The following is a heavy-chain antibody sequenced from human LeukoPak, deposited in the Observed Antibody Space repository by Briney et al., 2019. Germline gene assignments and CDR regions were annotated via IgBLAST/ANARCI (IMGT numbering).Heavy chain of an antibody. CDR1: GFTFSTYG. Sequence: PGGSLRLSCATSGFTFSTYGMHWVRQAPGKGLEWVSYISGSSTSIYHADSVKGRFTISRDNAKNSLYLQMNSLRAEDTAVYYCARDVGYRSWFDPWGRGTLVIVSS. CDR2: ISGSSTSI. D-gene: IGHD5-18*01. J-gene: IGHJ5*02. V-gene: IGHV3-48*01. CDR3: ARDVGYRSWFDP.